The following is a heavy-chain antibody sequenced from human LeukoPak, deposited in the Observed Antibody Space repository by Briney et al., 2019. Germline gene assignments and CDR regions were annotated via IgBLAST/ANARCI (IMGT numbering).Heavy chain of an antibody. CDR1: GFTFSSYA. CDR3: AKAPNYYDIFVALDY. D-gene: IGHD3-22*01. J-gene: IGHJ4*02. Sequence: PGGSLRLSCAASGFTFSSYAMSWVRQAPGKGLEWVSAISGSGGSTYFADSVKGRFTISRDNSKNTLYLQMNSLRAEDTAVYYCAKAPNYYDIFVALDYWGQGTLVTVSS. CDR2: ISGSGGST. V-gene: IGHV3-23*01.